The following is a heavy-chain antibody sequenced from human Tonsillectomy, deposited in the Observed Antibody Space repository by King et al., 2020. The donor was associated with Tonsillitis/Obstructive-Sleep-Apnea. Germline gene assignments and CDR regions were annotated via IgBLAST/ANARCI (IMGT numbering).Heavy chain of an antibody. CDR3: TRDLDVGFPLDY. V-gene: IGHV1-69*10. CDR1: GDTFSSYV. J-gene: IGHJ4*02. D-gene: IGHD3-9*01. Sequence: VQLVQSGAEVKKPGSSVKVSCKASGDTFSSYVITWVRQAPGQGLEWMGGIIPVLGMANYAQKFQGRVTITADKSTNTAYMELSSLRSEDTAMYYCTRDLDVGFPLDYWGQGTLVTVSS. CDR2: IIPVLGMA.